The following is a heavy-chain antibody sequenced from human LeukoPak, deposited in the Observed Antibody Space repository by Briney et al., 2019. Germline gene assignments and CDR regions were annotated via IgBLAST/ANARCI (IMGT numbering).Heavy chain of an antibody. CDR3: ARDRGYSSFDY. CDR1: AFTFSSYW. CDR2: IKEDGSEI. D-gene: IGHD4-23*01. J-gene: IGHJ4*02. Sequence: PGGSLRLSCEASAFTFSSYWMSWVRQAPGKGLEGVANIKEDGSEINYVDSVKGRFTISRDNAKNSLFLQMNSLRVEDTAVYCCARDRGYSSFDYWGQGTLVTVSS. V-gene: IGHV3-7*01.